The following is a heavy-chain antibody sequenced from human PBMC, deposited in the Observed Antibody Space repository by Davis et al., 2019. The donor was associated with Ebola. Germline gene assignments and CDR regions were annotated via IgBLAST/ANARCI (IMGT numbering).Heavy chain of an antibody. CDR2: IRYDGSNK. V-gene: IGHV3-30*02. J-gene: IGHJ3*02. Sequence: GGSLRLSCAASGFTFSSYGMHWVRQAPGKGLEWVAFIRYDGSNKYYADSVKGRFTISRDNSKNTLYLQMNSLRAEDTAVYYCAKDQREDIVLMVYAIGAFDIWGQGTMVTVSS. CDR1: GFTFSSYG. CDR3: AKDQREDIVLMVYAIGAFDI. D-gene: IGHD2-8*01.